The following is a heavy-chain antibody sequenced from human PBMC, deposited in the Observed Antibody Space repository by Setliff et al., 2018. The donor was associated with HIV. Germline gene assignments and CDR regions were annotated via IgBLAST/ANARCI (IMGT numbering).Heavy chain of an antibody. D-gene: IGHD6-13*01. CDR3: ARDRGVIATHPFDY. J-gene: IGHJ4*02. CDR1: GGTFSSHA. Sequence: SVKVSCKASGGTFSSHAISWVRQAPGQGLEWMGGIIPIFGTANYAQKFQGRVTITADESTSTAYMELSSLRSEDTAVYYCARDRGVIATHPFDYWGQGTLVTVSS. V-gene: IGHV1-69*13. CDR2: IIPIFGTA.